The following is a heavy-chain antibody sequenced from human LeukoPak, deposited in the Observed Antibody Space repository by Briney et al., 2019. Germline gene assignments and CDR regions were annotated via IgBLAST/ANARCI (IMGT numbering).Heavy chain of an antibody. CDR1: GGSISSSTYY. J-gene: IGHJ4*02. V-gene: IGHV4-61*05. CDR3: ARGVVLTGYPLDF. CDR2: IYYSGST. D-gene: IGHD3-9*01. Sequence: PSETLSLTCTVSGGSISSSTYYWGWIRQPPGKGLEWIGFIYYSGSTDYNPSLKSRVTISVDTSKNQFSLKLSSVTAADTAVYYCARGVVLTGYPLDFWGRGTLVTVSS.